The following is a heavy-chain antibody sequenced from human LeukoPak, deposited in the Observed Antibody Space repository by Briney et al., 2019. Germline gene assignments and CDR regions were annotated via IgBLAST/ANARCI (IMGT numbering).Heavy chain of an antibody. J-gene: IGHJ4*02. CDR1: GFTFSSYS. Sequence: GGSLRLSCAASGFTFSSYSMNWVRQAPGKGLEWVAVISYDGSNKYYADSVKGRFTISRDNSKNTLYLQMNSLRAEDTAVYYCARSPGYSDYWGQGTLVTVSS. V-gene: IGHV3-30*03. CDR2: ISYDGSNK. CDR3: ARSPGYSDY. D-gene: IGHD3-9*01.